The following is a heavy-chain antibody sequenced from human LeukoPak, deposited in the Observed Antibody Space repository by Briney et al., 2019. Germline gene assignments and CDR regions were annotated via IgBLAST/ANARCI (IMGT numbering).Heavy chain of an antibody. CDR2: INPNSGGT. V-gene: IGHV1-2*02. CDR3: VSEPYYYDSSGYYNDY. Sequence: ASVKVSCKASGYTFTGYYMHWVRQAPGQGREWMGWINPNSGGTNYAQKFQGRVTMTRDTSISTAYMELSRLRSDDTAVYYCVSEPYYYDSSGYYNDYWGQGTLVTVSS. J-gene: IGHJ4*02. D-gene: IGHD3-22*01. CDR1: GYTFTGYY.